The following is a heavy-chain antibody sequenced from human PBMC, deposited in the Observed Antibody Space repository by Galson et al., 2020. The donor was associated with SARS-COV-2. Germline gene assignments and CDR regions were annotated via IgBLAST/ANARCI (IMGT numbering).Heavy chain of an antibody. V-gene: IGHV3-72*01. CDR1: GFTFNDHS. CDR2: ARNRPNNYIT. Sequence: GGSLRLSCAGSGFTFNDHSMDWVRQAPGKGLEWVGRARNRPNNYITAYAASVKVNFTIPRDDSKNSLSLQMNSLRTEDTAVYYCARAQGFCSGGTCYYYAMDVWGLGTTVTVSS. J-gene: IGHJ6*02. D-gene: IGHD2-15*01. CDR3: ARAQGFCSGGTCYYYAMDV.